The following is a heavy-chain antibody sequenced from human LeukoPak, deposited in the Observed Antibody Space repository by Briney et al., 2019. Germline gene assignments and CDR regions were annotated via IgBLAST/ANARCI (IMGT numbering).Heavy chain of an antibody. D-gene: IGHD3/OR15-3a*01. J-gene: IGHJ4*02. Sequence: SENLSLTCTVSGGSISSYYWSWIRQPPGKGLEWIGYIYYSGSTNYNPSLKSRFTISVDTSKNQFSLKLSSVTAADTAVYYCARHKDWEYYFDYWGQGTLVTVSS. V-gene: IGHV4-59*08. CDR1: GGSISSYY. CDR3: ARHKDWEYYFDY. CDR2: IYYSGST.